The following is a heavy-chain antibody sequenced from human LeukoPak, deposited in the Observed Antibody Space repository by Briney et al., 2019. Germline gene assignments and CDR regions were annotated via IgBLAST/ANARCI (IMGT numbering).Heavy chain of an antibody. CDR1: GXXFDDYA. CDR2: ISWDSHSI. J-gene: IGHJ4*02. V-gene: IGHV3-9*01. D-gene: IGHD3-22*01. Sequence: GGSLRLSCAASGXXFDDYAMHWVRQIPXXXXXXXXXISWDSHSIAYADSVRGRFTMSRDNAKNSLYLQMNSLRPEDTALYYCAKGLYDSTGPFDYWGQGTLVTVSS. CDR3: AKGLYDSTGPFDY.